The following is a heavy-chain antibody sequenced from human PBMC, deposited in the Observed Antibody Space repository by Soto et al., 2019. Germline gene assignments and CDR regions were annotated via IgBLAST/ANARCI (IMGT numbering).Heavy chain of an antibody. D-gene: IGHD6-19*01. Sequence: GGSLRLSCAASRFTFTTYAMNWVRQAPGKGLEWVALMSSDGTNEQYADSVRGRFTVSRDNSRNTLFLQMNNLRTDNTALYYCARCGYMSGWDCNFECYGLGTLDRVSS. J-gene: IGHJ4*02. CDR3: ARCGYMSGWDCNFEC. CDR1: RFTFTTYA. CDR2: MSSDGTNE. V-gene: IGHV3-30-3*01.